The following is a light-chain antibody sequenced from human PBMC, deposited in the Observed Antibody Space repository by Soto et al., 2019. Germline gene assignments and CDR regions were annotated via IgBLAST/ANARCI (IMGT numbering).Light chain of an antibody. CDR2: AAS. V-gene: IGKV1-6*01. Sequence: TQMTQSPLSLSASVGEKIIITCRASRDVGSDVSWYQQKPGQAPKLVIYAASNLYTGVPSRFRGRRSGTEFTLTISSLQHEDFASYYCLQDYGDSWTFGQGTKVDIK. CDR1: RDVGSD. CDR3: LQDYGDSWT. J-gene: IGKJ1*01.